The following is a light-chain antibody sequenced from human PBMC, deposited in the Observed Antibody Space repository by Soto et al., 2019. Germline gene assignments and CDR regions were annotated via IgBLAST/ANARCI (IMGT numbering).Light chain of an antibody. Sequence: DIVMTQSPDSLAVSLGERATINCKSSQSVLYSSNNKNYLAWYQQKPGQPPKLLIYWASTRESGVPDRFSGSGSGTDFTLNISSLQAEDVAVYYCQQYYSTPRGFTFGPGTKVDIK. J-gene: IGKJ3*01. CDR2: WAS. CDR1: QSVLYSSNNKNY. CDR3: QQYYSTPRGFT. V-gene: IGKV4-1*01.